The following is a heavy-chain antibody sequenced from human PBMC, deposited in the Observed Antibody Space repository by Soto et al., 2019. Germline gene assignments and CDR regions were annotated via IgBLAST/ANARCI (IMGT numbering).Heavy chain of an antibody. CDR2: TSSSGSTI. CDR3: ARVKRTTVTPGGMDV. D-gene: IGHD4-17*01. V-gene: IGHV3-11*01. CDR1: GFTFSDYY. J-gene: IGHJ6*02. Sequence: GGSLRLSCAASGFTFSDYYMSWIRQAPGKGLEWVSYTSSSGSTIYYADSVKGRFTISRDNAKNSLYLQMNSLRAEDTAVYYWARVKRTTVTPGGMDVWGQGTTVTVSS.